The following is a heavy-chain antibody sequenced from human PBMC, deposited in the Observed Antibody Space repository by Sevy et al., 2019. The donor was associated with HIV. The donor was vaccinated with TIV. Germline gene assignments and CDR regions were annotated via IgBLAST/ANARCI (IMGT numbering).Heavy chain of an antibody. V-gene: IGHV3-7*01. CDR3: VRAIQSDGSF. Sequence: GGSLTLSCVASGFNLENFWMNWVRQAPGKGLEWVANIRQDGSEIYYVASVKGRFTISRDNARNLVYLQMNSLRVEDTALYYCVRAIQSDGSFWGQGALVTVSS. D-gene: IGHD6-19*01. J-gene: IGHJ4*02. CDR2: IRQDGSEI. CDR1: GFNLENFW.